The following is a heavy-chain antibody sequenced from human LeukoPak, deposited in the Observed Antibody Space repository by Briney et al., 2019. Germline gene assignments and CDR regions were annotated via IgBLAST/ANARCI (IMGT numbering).Heavy chain of an antibody. D-gene: IGHD3-16*01. Sequence: ASVKVSCKASGYXFTIFLIHWVRQAPGQGLEWMGIINPTSATTSYAQKFHGRVTMTRDTSTSTVYMELSSLRSEDTAVYFCARDQGASMIAWDYWGQGTLVTVSS. V-gene: IGHV1-46*01. CDR2: INPTSATT. J-gene: IGHJ4*02. CDR1: GYXFTIFL. CDR3: ARDQGASMIAWDY.